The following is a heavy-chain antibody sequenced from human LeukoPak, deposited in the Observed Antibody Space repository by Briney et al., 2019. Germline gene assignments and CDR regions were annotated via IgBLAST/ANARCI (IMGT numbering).Heavy chain of an antibody. CDR2: IYHSGST. J-gene: IGHJ4*02. D-gene: IGHD1-26*01. CDR3: AAGRLVGAAYYFDY. Sequence: PSETLSLTCTVSGYSISSGYYWGWIRQPPGKGLEWIGSIYHSGSTYYNPSLKSRVTMSVDTSKNQFSLKLSSVTAADTAVYYCAAGRLVGAAYYFDYWGQGTLVTVSS. V-gene: IGHV4-38-2*02. CDR1: GYSISSGYY.